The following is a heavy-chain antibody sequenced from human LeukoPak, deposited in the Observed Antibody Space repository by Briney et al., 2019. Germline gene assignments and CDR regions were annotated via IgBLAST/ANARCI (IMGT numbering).Heavy chain of an antibody. V-gene: IGHV1-2*02. CDR3: ARDSCGGGGCHYWYFDL. D-gene: IGHD6-19*01. Sequence: EASVKVSCKASGGTFSSYAISWVRQAPGQGLEWMGWIHPNSGGTNYAQKFQGRVTMTRDTSITTASMELSSLKPDDTAVYYCARDSCGGGGCHYWYFDLWGRGTLVTVSS. J-gene: IGHJ2*01. CDR1: GGTFSSYA. CDR2: IHPNSGGT.